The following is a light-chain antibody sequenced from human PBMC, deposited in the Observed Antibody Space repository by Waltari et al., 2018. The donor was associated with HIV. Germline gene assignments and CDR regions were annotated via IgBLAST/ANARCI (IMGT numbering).Light chain of an antibody. CDR2: GNN. J-gene: IGLJ2*01. V-gene: IGLV1-44*01. CDR3: AAWDDNLNAL. Sequence: QSVLRQPPSASGTPGQRVTISCSGGRFNIGSNSVSWYQQLPGMAPTLLIYGNNQRPSGVPDRFSGSKSGTSASLAISGLQSDDEAHYYCAAWDDNLNALFGGGTKLTVL. CDR1: RFNIGSNS.